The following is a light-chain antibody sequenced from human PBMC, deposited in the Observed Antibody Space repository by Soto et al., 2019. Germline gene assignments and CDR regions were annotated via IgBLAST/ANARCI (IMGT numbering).Light chain of an antibody. J-gene: IGLJ1*01. V-gene: IGLV2-14*01. Sequence: QSALTQPASVSGSPGQSITISCTGTGSDVGGYDYVSWYQHHPGKAPKLMIYAVSNRPSGVSNRFSGSKSGNTASLTISGPQADDESDYYCASYTSTSTYVFGTGTKVTVL. CDR3: ASYTSTSTYV. CDR1: GSDVGGYDY. CDR2: AVS.